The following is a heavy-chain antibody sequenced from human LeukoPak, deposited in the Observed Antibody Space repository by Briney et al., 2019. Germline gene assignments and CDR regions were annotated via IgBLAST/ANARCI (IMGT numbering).Heavy chain of an antibody. J-gene: IGHJ4*02. CDR3: ARESRQWLAI. CDR2: INPNSGGT. D-gene: IGHD6-19*01. V-gene: IGHV1-2*04. CDR1: GYTFTGYY. Sequence: ASVKVSCKASGYTFTGYYMHWVRQAPGQGLEWMGWINPNSGGTNYAQMFQGWVTMIRDTSISTAYMELSRLRSDDTAVYYCARESRQWLAIWGQGTLVTVSS.